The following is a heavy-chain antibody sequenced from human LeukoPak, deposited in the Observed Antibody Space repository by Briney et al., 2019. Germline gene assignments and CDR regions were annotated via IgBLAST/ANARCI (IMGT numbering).Heavy chain of an antibody. CDR1: GFTFSSYA. CDR2: ISYDGSNK. Sequence: PGRSLRLSCAASGFTFSSYAMHWVRQAPGKGLEWVAVISYDGSNKYYADSVKGRFTISRDNAKNSLYLQMNSLRAEDTAVYYCARVVYAFDIWGQGTMVTVSS. V-gene: IGHV3-30*04. J-gene: IGHJ3*02. CDR3: ARVVYAFDI. D-gene: IGHD5/OR15-5a*01.